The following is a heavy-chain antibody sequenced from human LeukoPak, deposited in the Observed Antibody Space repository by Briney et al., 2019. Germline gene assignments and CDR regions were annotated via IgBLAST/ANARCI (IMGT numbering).Heavy chain of an antibody. D-gene: IGHD6-13*01. J-gene: IGHJ4*02. Sequence: SETLSLTCTVSGGSISSSNYYWGWVRQPPGKGLEWIGSMYSGGSTYYNPSLKSRVTISVDTSKNQFSLKLNSVTAADTAVYYCARVRRVRGSSWDEGSGRCFDYWGQGTLVTVSS. CDR1: GGSISSSNYY. CDR2: MYSGGST. V-gene: IGHV4-39*07. CDR3: ARVRRVRGSSWDEGSGRCFDY.